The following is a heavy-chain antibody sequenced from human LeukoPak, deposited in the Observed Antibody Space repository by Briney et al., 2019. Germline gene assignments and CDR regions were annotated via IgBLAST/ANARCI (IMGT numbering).Heavy chain of an antibody. CDR2: IYYSGST. V-gene: IGHV4-39*01. D-gene: IGHD6-13*01. CDR1: GGSISSSSYY. CDR3: ARHWGQAAAGTGGFDY. Sequence: PSETLSLTCTVSGGSISSSSYYWGWIRQPPGKGLEWIGSIYYSGSTYYNPSLKSRVTISVDTSKNQFSLKLSSVTAADTAVYYCARHWGQAAAGTGGFDYWGQGTLVTVSS. J-gene: IGHJ4*02.